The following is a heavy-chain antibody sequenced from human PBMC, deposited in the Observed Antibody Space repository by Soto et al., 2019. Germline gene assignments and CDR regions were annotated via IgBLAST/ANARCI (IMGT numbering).Heavy chain of an antibody. D-gene: IGHD4-17*01. V-gene: IGHV3-23*01. CDR1: GFTFSTYG. CDR3: SRSIYSSVTYGYGLDV. CDR2: ISGNAADT. J-gene: IGHJ6*02. Sequence: GGSLRLSCAASGFTFSTYGMAWVRQAPGEGLEWVSAISGNAADTYYADSVRGRFAISRDNLKNTLFLRMNGLRADDTAVYYCSRSIYSSVTYGYGLDVWGQGTTVTVSS.